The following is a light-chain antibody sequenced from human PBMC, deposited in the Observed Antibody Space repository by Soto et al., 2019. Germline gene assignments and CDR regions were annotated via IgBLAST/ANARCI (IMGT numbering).Light chain of an antibody. J-gene: IGKJ1*01. CDR1: HSVSST. CDR3: QQYKDWPTT. CDR2: GAS. Sequence: EIVMTQFPPTLSVSPGERATLSCRASHSVSSTVGWYQQKPGQATRILIYGASTRSTGIPARFSGSGSGTEFTLTISSLQSEEYAIYYCQQYKDWPTTFGQGTKVEIK. V-gene: IGKV3-15*01.